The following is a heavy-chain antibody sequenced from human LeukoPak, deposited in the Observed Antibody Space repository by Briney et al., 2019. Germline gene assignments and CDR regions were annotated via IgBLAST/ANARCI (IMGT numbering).Heavy chain of an antibody. D-gene: IGHD3-10*01. V-gene: IGHV3-23*01. CDR1: GFTFSSYA. CDR2: ISGSDGGT. J-gene: IGHJ4*02. Sequence: GGSLRLSCAASGFTFSSYAMSWVRQAPGKGLEWVSFISGSDGGTSYADSVKGRFTISRDNSQNTLYLQMNSLRAEDTAVYYCIWFGEQLQRTLDYWGQGSLVTVSS. CDR3: IWFGEQLQRTLDY.